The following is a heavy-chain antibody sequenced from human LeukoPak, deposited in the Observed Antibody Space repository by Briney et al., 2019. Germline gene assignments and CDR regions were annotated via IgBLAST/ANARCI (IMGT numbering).Heavy chain of an antibody. J-gene: IGHJ6*02. CDR3: ARVGYCSGGSCYYYYYGMDV. V-gene: IGHV3-48*01. Sequence: PGGSLRLSCAASGFSVSSNSMNWVRQAPGKGLEWVSYISSSSSTIYYADSVKGRFTISRDNAKNSLYLQMNSVRAEDTAVYYCARVGYCSGGSCYYYYYGMDVWGQGTTVTVSS. D-gene: IGHD2-15*01. CDR1: GFSVSSNS. CDR2: ISSSSSTI.